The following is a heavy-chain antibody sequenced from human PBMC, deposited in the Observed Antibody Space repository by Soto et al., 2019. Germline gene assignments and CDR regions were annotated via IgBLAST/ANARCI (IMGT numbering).Heavy chain of an antibody. CDR3: ARPSTTGTTVGDY. V-gene: IGHV4-39*01. J-gene: IGHJ4*02. CDR1: GGSISSSSYY. D-gene: IGHD1-1*01. Sequence: QLQLQESGPGLVKPSETLSLTCTVSGGSISSSSYYWGWIRQPPGKGLEWIGSIYYSGSTYYNPSRKSRVTISVDTSKNQFSLKLSSVTAADTAVYYCARPSTTGTTVGDYWGQGTLVTVSS. CDR2: IYYSGST.